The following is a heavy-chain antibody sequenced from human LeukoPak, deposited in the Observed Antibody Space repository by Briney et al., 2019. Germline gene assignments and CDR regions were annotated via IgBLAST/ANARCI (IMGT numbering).Heavy chain of an antibody. V-gene: IGHV4-39*07. CDR3: ARGHNWNYPDY. CDR1: GGSISSGGYY. D-gene: IGHD1-20*01. Sequence: SETLSLTCTVSGGSISSGGYYWSWIRQPPGKGLEWIGSIYYSGSTYYNPSLKSRVTISVDTSKNQFSLKLSSVTAADTAVYYCARGHNWNYPDYWGQGTLVTVSS. CDR2: IYYSGST. J-gene: IGHJ4*02.